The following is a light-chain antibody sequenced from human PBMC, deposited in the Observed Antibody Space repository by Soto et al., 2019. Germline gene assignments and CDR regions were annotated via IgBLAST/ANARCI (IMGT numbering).Light chain of an antibody. CDR3: SSYTRSSTFYV. V-gene: IGLV2-14*01. CDR2: EVS. CDR1: SSDVGGYNY. J-gene: IGLJ1*01. Sequence: QSVLTQPASVSGSPGQSITISCTGTSSDVGGYNYVSWYQQHPGKAPKLMIYEVSNRPSRVSNRFSGSKSGNTASLTISGLQAEDEADYYCSSYTRSSTFYVFGTGT.